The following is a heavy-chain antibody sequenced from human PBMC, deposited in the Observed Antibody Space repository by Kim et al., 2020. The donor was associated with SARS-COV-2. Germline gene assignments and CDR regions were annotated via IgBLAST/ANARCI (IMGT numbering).Heavy chain of an antibody. V-gene: IGHV4-59*01. D-gene: IGHD6-25*01. Sequence: SNHSLESRVSISVDTSKNQFSLKLTAVTASDTAVYYCARWRAAQSEFDSWGQGTLVTVSS. CDR3: ARWRAAQSEFDS. J-gene: IGHJ4*02.